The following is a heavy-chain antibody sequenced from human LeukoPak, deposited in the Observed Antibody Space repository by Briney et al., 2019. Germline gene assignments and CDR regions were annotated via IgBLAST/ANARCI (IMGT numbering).Heavy chain of an antibody. CDR1: GGXFSGYY. CDR2: INHSGST. V-gene: IGHV4-34*01. CDR3: ARVDSSSSY. J-gene: IGHJ4*02. D-gene: IGHD6-6*01. Sequence: SETLSLTCAVYGGXFSGYYCSWIRQPPGMGLEWIGEINHSGSTNYNPSLKSRVTISVDTSKNQFSLKLSSVTAADTAVYYCARVDSSSSYWGQGTLVTVSS.